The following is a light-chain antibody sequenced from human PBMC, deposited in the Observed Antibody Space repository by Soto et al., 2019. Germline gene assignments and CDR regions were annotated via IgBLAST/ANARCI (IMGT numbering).Light chain of an antibody. CDR2: ATS. CDR1: QIGSGNY. V-gene: IGKV3-20*01. J-gene: IGKJ1*01. CDR3: QHFGYPQWT. Sequence: ELVLTQSPGTLSLSPGDSAALSCKASQIGSGNYLSWYQQKSGQAPRLLIYATSTRAPGIPDRFSGGGSATAFSLIISRLEPEDSAVYYCQHFGYPQWTFGRGTKVDI.